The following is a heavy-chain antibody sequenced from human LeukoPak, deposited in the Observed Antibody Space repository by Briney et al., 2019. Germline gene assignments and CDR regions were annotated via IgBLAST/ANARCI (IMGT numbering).Heavy chain of an antibody. Sequence: GGSLRLSCAASGFIFSSYWMSWVRQAPGKGLEWVANIKQDGSERYYVDSVKGRFTISRDNSKNTLYLQMNSLRAEDTAVYYCAKGVRGANYFDYWGQGTLVTVSS. CDR3: AKGVRGANYFDY. D-gene: IGHD3-10*01. V-gene: IGHV3-7*03. J-gene: IGHJ4*02. CDR2: IKQDGSER. CDR1: GFIFSSYW.